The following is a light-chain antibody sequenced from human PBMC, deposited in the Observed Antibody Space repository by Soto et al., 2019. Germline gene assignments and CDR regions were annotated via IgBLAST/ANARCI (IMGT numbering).Light chain of an antibody. V-gene: IGKV3-15*01. CDR1: QSVSSN. CDR3: QQYINLWT. J-gene: IGKJ1*01. CDR2: GAS. Sequence: EIVMTQSPATLSVSPGERATLSCRASQSVSSNLAWYQQKPGQSPRLLIYGASTRATGVPARFSGSGSGREFTLTISSLQSEDFAVYYCQQYINLWTFGQGTKVEIK.